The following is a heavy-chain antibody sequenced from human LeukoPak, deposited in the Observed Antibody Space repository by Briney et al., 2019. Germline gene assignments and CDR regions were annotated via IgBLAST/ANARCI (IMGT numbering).Heavy chain of an antibody. CDR3: ARSVVVVAATPDPGWFDP. D-gene: IGHD2-15*01. V-gene: IGHV4-59*01. CDR1: GGSFSGYY. Sequence: SETLSLTCAVYGGSFSGYYWSWIRQPPGKGLEWVGSTYYSGSTNYNPSLKSRVTISVDTSKNQCSLKLSSVTAAATAVYYCARSVVVVAATPDPGWFDPWGQGTLVTVSS. J-gene: IGHJ5*02. CDR2: TYYSGST.